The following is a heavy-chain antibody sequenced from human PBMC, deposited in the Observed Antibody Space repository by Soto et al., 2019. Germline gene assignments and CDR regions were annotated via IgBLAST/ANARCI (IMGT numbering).Heavy chain of an antibody. CDR1: GGTFSSYA. CDR2: IIPIFGTA. V-gene: IGHV1-69*13. J-gene: IGHJ5*02. Sequence: ASVKVSCKASGGTFSSYAISWVRQAPGQGLEWMGGIIPIFGTANYAQKFQGRVTITADESTGTAYMELSSLRSEDTAVYYCARVWVFGRGGDTAMFSGWFDPWGQGTLVTVSS. D-gene: IGHD5-18*01. CDR3: ARVWVFGRGGDTAMFSGWFDP.